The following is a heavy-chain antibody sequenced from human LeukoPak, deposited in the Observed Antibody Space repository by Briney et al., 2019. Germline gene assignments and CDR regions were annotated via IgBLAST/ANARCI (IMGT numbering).Heavy chain of an antibody. CDR1: GFTVSSNY. D-gene: IGHD6-13*01. Sequence: GGSLRLSCAASGFTVSSNYMSWVRQAPGKGLEWVSVIYSGGSTYYADSVKGRFTISRHNSKNTLYLQMNGLRAEDTAVYYCAVGGLISAAGIFDYWGQGTLVTVSS. CDR2: IYSGGST. CDR3: AVGGLISAAGIFDY. V-gene: IGHV3-53*04. J-gene: IGHJ4*02.